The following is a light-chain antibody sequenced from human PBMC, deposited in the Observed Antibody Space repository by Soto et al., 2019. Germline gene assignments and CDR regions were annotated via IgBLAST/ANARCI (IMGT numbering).Light chain of an antibody. J-gene: IGKJ5*01. CDR1: QSVSTY. CDR3: QQYGTSEII. CDR2: DAS. V-gene: IGKV3-11*01. Sequence: EIVLTQSPGTLSLSPGERATLSCRASQSVSTYLAWYQQKPGQAPSLLIYDASNRATGIPARFSGSGSGTDFTLTISSLEPEDFAVFFCQQYGTSEIIFGQGTRLEIK.